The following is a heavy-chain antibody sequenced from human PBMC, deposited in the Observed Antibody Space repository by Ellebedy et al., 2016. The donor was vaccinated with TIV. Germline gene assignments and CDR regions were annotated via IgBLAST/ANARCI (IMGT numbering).Heavy chain of an antibody. J-gene: IGHJ4*02. CDR3: ARGGEAVAGTLWY. CDR2: INHSGST. D-gene: IGHD6-19*01. Sequence: SETLSLTXTVSGRSISSYYWSWIRQPPGKGLEWIGEINHSGSTNYNPSLKSRVTISVDTSKNQFSLKLSSVTAADTAVYYCARGGEAVAGTLWYWGQGTLVTVSS. V-gene: IGHV4-34*01. CDR1: GRSISSYY.